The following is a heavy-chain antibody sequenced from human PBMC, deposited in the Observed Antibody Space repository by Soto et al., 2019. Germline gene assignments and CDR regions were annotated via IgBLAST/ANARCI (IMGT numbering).Heavy chain of an antibody. CDR1: GGSISSSSYY. D-gene: IGHD3-3*01. J-gene: IGHJ4*02. Sequence: SETLSLTCTVSGGSISSSSYYWGWIRQPPGKGLEWIGSIYYSGSTYYNPSLKSRVTISVDTSKNQFSLKLSSVTAADTAVYYCARHYYDFWSGYPDYWGQGTLVTVSS. CDR3: ARHYYDFWSGYPDY. CDR2: IYYSGST. V-gene: IGHV4-39*01.